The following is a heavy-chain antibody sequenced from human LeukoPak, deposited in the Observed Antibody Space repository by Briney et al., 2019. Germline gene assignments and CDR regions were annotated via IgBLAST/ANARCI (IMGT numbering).Heavy chain of an antibody. Sequence: GGSLRLSCAASGFTFSSYAMSWVRQAPGKGLEWVSSISSSSSYIYYADSVKGRFTISRDNAKNSLYLQMNSLRAEDTAVYYCAREAVAGLYYGMDVWGQGTTVTVSS. J-gene: IGHJ6*02. V-gene: IGHV3-21*01. CDR2: ISSSSSYI. CDR1: GFTFSSYA. D-gene: IGHD6-19*01. CDR3: AREAVAGLYYGMDV.